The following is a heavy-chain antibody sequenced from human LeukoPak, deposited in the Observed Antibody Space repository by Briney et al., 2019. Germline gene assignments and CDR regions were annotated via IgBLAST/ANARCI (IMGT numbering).Heavy chain of an antibody. Sequence: GGSLRLSCAASGFTFSRYVMHWVRQPTGKGLEWVSSVGTAGDTYYPASVKGRFTISRENAKNSFYLQMNSLTAGDTAVYYCARRDDSGGHYDAFDIWGQGTMVTVSS. D-gene: IGHD3-22*01. CDR3: ARRDDSGGHYDAFDI. J-gene: IGHJ3*02. CDR1: GFTFSRYV. V-gene: IGHV3-13*01. CDR2: VGTAGDT.